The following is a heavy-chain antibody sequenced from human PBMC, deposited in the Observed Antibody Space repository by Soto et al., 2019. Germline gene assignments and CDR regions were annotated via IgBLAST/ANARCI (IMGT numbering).Heavy chain of an antibody. CDR2: ICYSGRT. CDR3: ARVERGTATTVVDAFDI. V-gene: IGHV4-31*03. J-gene: IGHJ3*02. Sequence: SETLSLTCTVSGGSISSGGYYWSWIRQHPGKGLEWIGEICYSGRTYFNPSLKSRVTISVDTSKNLFSLKMSSVTAADTALYYCARVERGTATTVVDAFDIWGPGTMVTVS. D-gene: IGHD1-1*01. CDR1: GGSISSGGYY.